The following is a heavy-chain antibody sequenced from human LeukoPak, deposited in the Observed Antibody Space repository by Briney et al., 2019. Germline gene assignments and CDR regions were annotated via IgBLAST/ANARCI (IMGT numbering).Heavy chain of an antibody. CDR3: ARGSSSRFDAFDI. D-gene: IGHD3-3*01. Sequence: SETLSLTFAVYVGSFSGYYWSWIRQPPAKGLEGMGEINHSGSTNYNPSLKSRVTISVDTSKDQFSLKLSSVTAADTAVYYGARGSSSRFDAFDIWGQGTMVTVSS. J-gene: IGHJ3*02. V-gene: IGHV4-34*01. CDR1: VGSFSGYY. CDR2: INHSGST.